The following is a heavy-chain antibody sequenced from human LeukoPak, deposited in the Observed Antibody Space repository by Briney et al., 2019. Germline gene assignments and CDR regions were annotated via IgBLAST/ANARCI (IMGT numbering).Heavy chain of an antibody. CDR3: ARGYPLSTTAAGTYFQH. V-gene: IGHV1-2*02. D-gene: IGHD6-13*01. J-gene: IGHJ1*01. Sequence: ASVKVSCKASGYTFSGYYMHWVRQAPGQGLEWMGWINPNSGGTNYAQKFQGRVTMTRDTSLSTAYMELSRLRTEHPDGYYCARGYPLSTTAAGTYFQHWGQGTRVSVSS. CDR2: INPNSGGT. CDR1: GYTFSGYY.